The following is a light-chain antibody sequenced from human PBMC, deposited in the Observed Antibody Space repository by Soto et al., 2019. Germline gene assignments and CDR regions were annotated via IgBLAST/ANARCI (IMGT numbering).Light chain of an antibody. J-gene: IGKJ1*01. CDR1: QPIDRY. Sequence: DIQMTQSPSSLSASVGYRVTITCRASQPIDRYLNWYRQKPGGAPHLLIFAATHLHTGVPSRFSGGVSGAGFTLTISSLQPEDFGTYYCQHSYLSPWTFGEGTRVEIK. CDR3: QHSYLSPWT. V-gene: IGKV1-39*01. CDR2: AAT.